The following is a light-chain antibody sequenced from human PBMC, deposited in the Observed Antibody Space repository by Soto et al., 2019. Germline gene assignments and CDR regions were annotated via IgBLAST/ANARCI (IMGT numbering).Light chain of an antibody. V-gene: IGKV1-5*03. J-gene: IGKJ1*01. CDR2: EAA. CDR3: QQSNNYPWT. CDR1: QYIHNY. Sequence: DIQMTQSPSTRSASVGDRVTITGRVSQYIHNYLAWYQQKPGEAPKLLIYEAANLESGVPSRFSGSGTGTEFTLTISSLQPDDFATYYCQQSNNYPWTFGQGTRVEI.